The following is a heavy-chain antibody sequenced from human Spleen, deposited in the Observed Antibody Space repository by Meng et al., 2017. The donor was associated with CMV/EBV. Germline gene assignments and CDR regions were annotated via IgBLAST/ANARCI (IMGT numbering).Heavy chain of an antibody. CDR1: GGSFSGYY. Sequence: SETLSLTCAVYGGSFSGYYWSWIRQPPGKGLEWIGEINHSGSTNYNPSLKSRVTISVDTSKNQFSPKLSSVTAADTAVYYCARGKRLGATDYWGQGTLVTVSS. D-gene: IGHD1-26*01. J-gene: IGHJ4*02. CDR3: ARGKRLGATDY. V-gene: IGHV4-34*01. CDR2: INHSGST.